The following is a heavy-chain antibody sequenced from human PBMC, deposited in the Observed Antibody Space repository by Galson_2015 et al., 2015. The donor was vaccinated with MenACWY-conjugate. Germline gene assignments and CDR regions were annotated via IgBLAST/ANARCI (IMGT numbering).Heavy chain of an antibody. V-gene: IGHV4-59*01. D-gene: IGHD6-19*01. J-gene: IGHJ4*02. CDR1: GGSISSYY. Sequence: SETLSLTCTVSGGSISSYYWSWIRQPPGKGLEWIGYIYYSGSTNYNPSLKSRVTISVDTSKNQFSLKLSSVTAADTAVYYCARRTRITAFNIAVAGPFDYWGQGTLVTVSS. CDR2: IYYSGST. CDR3: ARRTRITAFNIAVAGPFDY.